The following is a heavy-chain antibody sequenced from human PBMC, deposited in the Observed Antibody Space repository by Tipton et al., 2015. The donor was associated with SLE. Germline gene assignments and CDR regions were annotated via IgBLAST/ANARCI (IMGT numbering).Heavy chain of an antibody. J-gene: IGHJ6*02. V-gene: IGHV4-34*01. CDR2: IDHSGST. CDR3: ASVGGGSRSTSYYNYGMDV. CDR1: GGSFSAYY. Sequence: LRLSCAVYGGSFSAYYWSWIRQPPGKGLEWIGEIDHSGSTNYNPSPKSRVTIAIDTSMNQLSLKLSSVTAADTAVYYCASVGGGSRSTSYYNYGMDVWGQGTTVTVSS. D-gene: IGHD1-26*01.